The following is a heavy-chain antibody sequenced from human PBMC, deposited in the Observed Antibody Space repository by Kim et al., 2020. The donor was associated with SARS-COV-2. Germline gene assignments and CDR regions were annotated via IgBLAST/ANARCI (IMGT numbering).Heavy chain of an antibody. V-gene: IGHV5-51*01. CDR3: ARLNSGVVGSSSWYSDY. CDR2: IYPGDSDT. CDR1: GYSFTSYW. D-gene: IGHD6-13*01. J-gene: IGHJ4*02. Sequence: GESLKISCKGSGYSFTSYWIGWVRQMPGKGLEWMGIIYPGDSDTRYSPSFQGQVTISADKSISTAYLQWSSLKASDTAMYYCARLNSGVVGSSSWYSDYWGQGTLVTVSS.